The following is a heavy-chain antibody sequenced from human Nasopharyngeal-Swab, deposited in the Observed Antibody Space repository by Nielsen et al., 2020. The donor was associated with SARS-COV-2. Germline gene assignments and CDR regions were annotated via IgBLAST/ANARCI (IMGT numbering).Heavy chain of an antibody. Sequence: GESLKISCAASGFTFSSYAKHWVRQAPGKGLEWVAVISYDGSNKYYADSVKGRFTISRDNSKNTLYLQMNSLRAEDTAVYYCARDWRQLVSYYFDYWGQGTLVTVSS. V-gene: IGHV3-30-3*01. J-gene: IGHJ4*02. CDR3: ARDWRQLVSYYFDY. D-gene: IGHD6-13*01. CDR2: ISYDGSNK. CDR1: GFTFSSYA.